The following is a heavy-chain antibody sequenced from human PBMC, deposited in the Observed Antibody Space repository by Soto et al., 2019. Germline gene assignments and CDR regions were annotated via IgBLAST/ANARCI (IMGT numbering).Heavy chain of an antibody. CDR2: INPNSGGT. V-gene: IGHV1-2*04. CDR1: GYTFTGYY. J-gene: IGHJ6*02. CDR3: ARDRQGTAMATYYYYGMDV. D-gene: IGHD5-18*01. Sequence: GASVKVSCKASGYTFTGYYMHWVRQAPGQGLEWMGWINPNSGGTNYAQKFQGWVTMTRDTSISTAYMELSRLRSDDTAVYYCARDRQGTAMATYYYYGMDVWGQGTTVTVSS.